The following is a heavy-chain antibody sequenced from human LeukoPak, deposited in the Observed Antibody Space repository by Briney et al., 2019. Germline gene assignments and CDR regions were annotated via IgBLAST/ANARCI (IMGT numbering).Heavy chain of an antibody. Sequence: GGSLRLSCADSGFTFSNYGMNWVRQAPGKRLEWVSYISSSSDAIYYADSVKGRFTISRDNAENSLYLQLNSLRDEDTAVYYCARAMRSGYDYWGQGTLVTVSS. J-gene: IGHJ4*02. CDR2: ISSSSDAI. D-gene: IGHD5-12*01. CDR3: ARAMRSGYDY. CDR1: GFTFSNYG. V-gene: IGHV3-48*02.